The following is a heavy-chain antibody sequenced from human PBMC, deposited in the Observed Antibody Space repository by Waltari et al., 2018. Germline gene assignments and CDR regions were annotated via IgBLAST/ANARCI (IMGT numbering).Heavy chain of an antibody. CDR2: INPNSGGT. V-gene: IGHV1-2*02. CDR3: ARVIVVVPAAIDYFDY. J-gene: IGHJ4*02. Sequence: QVQLVQSGAEVKKPGASVKVSYKASGYTFTGYYMHWVRQAPGQGLEWMGWINPNSGGTNYAQKVQGRVTMTRDTSISTAYMELSRLRSDDTAVYYCARVIVVVPAAIDYFDYWGQGTLVTVSS. D-gene: IGHD2-2*02. CDR1: GYTFTGYY.